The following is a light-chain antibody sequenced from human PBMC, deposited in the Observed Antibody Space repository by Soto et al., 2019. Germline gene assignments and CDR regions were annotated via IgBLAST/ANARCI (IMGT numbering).Light chain of an antibody. Sequence: QSVLTQPPPASGTPGQRVTISCSGSSSNIGSNYVYWYQQLPGTAPKLLIYRNNQRPSGVPDRFSGSKSGTSASLAISGLRSEDEADYYCAAWDDSLSRVFGGGTKLTVL. CDR2: RNN. J-gene: IGLJ2*01. CDR3: AAWDDSLSRV. CDR1: SSNIGSNY. V-gene: IGLV1-47*01.